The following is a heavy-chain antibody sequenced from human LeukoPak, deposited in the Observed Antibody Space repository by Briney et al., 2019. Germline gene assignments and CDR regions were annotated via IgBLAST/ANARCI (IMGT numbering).Heavy chain of an antibody. CDR3: ARGVYSSGWYSTSYPWRPWFDP. D-gene: IGHD6-19*01. J-gene: IGHJ5*02. V-gene: IGHV4-34*01. Sequence: PSETLSLTCAVYGGSFSGYYWSWIRQPPGKGLEWIGEINHSGSTNYNPSLKSRVTISVATSKNQFSLKLSSVTAADTAMYYCARGVYSSGWYSTSYPWRPWFDPWGQGTLVTVSS. CDR1: GGSFSGYY. CDR2: INHSGST.